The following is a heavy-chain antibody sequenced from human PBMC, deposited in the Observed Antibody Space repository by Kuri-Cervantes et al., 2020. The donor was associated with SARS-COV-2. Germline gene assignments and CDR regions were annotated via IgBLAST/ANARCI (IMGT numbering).Heavy chain of an antibody. CDR2: IWYDGSNK. CDR1: GFTFSHYG. D-gene: IGHD5-18*01. CDR3: VRVGYSYDYDYYYYGMDV. Sequence: GGSLRLSCAASGFTFSHYGMHWVRQAPGKGLEWVAVIWYDGSNKYYADSVKGRFTISRDNSENTLYLQMNSLRAEDTAVYHCVRVGYSYDYDYYYYGMDVWGQGTTVTVSS. V-gene: IGHV3-33*01. J-gene: IGHJ6*02.